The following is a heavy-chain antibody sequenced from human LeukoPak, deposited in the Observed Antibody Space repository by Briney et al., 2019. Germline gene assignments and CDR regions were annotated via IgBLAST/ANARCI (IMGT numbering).Heavy chain of an antibody. CDR3: ARGIEGTISAAGTGDY. D-gene: IGHD6-13*01. J-gene: IGHJ4*02. CDR1: GYTFTSYA. CDR2: INTNTGNP. Sequence: ASVKVSCKASGYTFTSYAMNWVRQAPGQGLEWMGWINTNTGNPTYAQGFTGRFVFSLDTSVNTAYLQISSLKAEDTAVYYCARGIEGTISAAGTGDYWGQGTLVTVSS. V-gene: IGHV7-4-1*02.